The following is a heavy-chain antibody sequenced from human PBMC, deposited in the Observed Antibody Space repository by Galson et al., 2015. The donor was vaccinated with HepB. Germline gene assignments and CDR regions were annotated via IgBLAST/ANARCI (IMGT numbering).Heavy chain of an antibody. J-gene: IGHJ4*02. Sequence: CAISGDSVSSNSAAWNWIRQSPSRGLEWLERTYYRSKWYNDYAVSVKSRITINPDTSKNQFSLQLNSVTPEDTAVYYCARDRGYSSSWHYPFDYWGQGTLVTVSS. CDR2: TYYRSKWYN. D-gene: IGHD6-13*01. CDR3: ARDRGYSSSWHYPFDY. V-gene: IGHV6-1*01. CDR1: GDSVSSNSAA.